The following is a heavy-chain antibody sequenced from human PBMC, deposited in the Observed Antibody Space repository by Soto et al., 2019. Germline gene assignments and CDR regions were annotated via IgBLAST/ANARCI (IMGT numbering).Heavy chain of an antibody. V-gene: IGHV3-33*01. J-gene: IGHJ5*02. Sequence: PGGSLRLSCAASGFTFSSYGMHWVRQAPGKGLEWVAVIWYDGSNKYYADSVKGRFTISRDNSKNTLYLQMNSLRAKDTAVYYCAIDSQFWTNWFDPWGQGTLVTVYS. D-gene: IGHD3-3*01. CDR2: IWYDGSNK. CDR1: GFTFSSYG. CDR3: AIDSQFWTNWFDP.